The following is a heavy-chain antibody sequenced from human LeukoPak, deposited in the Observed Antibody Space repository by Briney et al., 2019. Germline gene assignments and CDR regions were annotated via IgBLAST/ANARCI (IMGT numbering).Heavy chain of an antibody. CDR3: ARDLVTVTKGFDI. Sequence: SSEALSLTCAVSGDSFSSHYWTWIRQSPGTGLEWIGYISHIGRTNYNPSLKSRVTISIDTSKNQFSLKLRSVTAADTAVYYCARDLVTVTKGFDIWGQGTMVSVSS. J-gene: IGHJ3*02. CDR2: ISHIGRT. CDR1: GDSFSSHY. D-gene: IGHD4-17*01. V-gene: IGHV4-59*11.